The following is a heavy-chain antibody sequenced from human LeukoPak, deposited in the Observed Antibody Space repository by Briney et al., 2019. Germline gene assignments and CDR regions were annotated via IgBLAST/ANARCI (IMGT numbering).Heavy chain of an antibody. CDR1: GVSFSGYF. Sequence: SETLSLTCAVYGVSFSGYFWSWIRQPPGKGLEWIGEIYHSGSTNYNPSLKSRVTMSVDTSKNQFSLKLSSVTAADTAVYYCARALSHELLWFGELLSPYYYYGMDGWGQGTTVTVS. D-gene: IGHD3-10*01. CDR2: IYHSGST. J-gene: IGHJ6*02. V-gene: IGHV4-34*01. CDR3: ARALSHELLWFGELLSPYYYYGMDG.